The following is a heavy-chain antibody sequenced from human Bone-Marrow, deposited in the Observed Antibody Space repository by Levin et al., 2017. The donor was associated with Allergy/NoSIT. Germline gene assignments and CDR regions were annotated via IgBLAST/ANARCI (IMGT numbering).Heavy chain of an antibody. CDR3: AKDIFRRYSSSWYRFKYYYYGMDG. D-gene: IGHD6-13*01. J-gene: IGHJ6*02. CDR1: GFTFDDYT. CDR2: ISWDGGST. V-gene: IGHV3-43*01. Sequence: LSLTCAASGFTFDDYTMHWVRQAPGKGLEWVSLISWDGGSTYYADSVKGRFTISRDNSKNSLYLQMNSLRTEDTALYYCAKDIFRRYSSSWYRFKYYYYGMDGWGQGTTVTVSS.